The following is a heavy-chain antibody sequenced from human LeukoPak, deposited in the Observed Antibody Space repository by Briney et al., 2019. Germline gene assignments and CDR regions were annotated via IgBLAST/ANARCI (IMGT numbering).Heavy chain of an antibody. Sequence: GGSLRLSCAASGFTFSSYSMNWVRQAPGKGLEWVSSISSSSSYIYYADSVKGRFTISRDNAKNSLYLQMNSLRAEDTAVYYCARSAKRITVVRGAMYHDYWGQGTLVTVSS. V-gene: IGHV3-21*01. D-gene: IGHD3-10*01. CDR3: ARSAKRITVVRGAMYHDY. CDR2: ISSSSSYI. CDR1: GFTFSSYS. J-gene: IGHJ4*02.